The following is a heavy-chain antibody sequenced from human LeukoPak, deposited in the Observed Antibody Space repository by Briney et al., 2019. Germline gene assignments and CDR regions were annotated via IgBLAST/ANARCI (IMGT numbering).Heavy chain of an antibody. D-gene: IGHD3-22*01. CDR1: GGSFSGYY. Sequence: SETLSLTCAVYGGSFSGYYWSWIRQPPGKGLEWIGEINHSGSTNYNPSLKSRVTISVDTSKNQFSLKLSSVTAADTAVYYCAAGSESYDSRGYSYYFDYWGQGTLVTVSS. J-gene: IGHJ4*02. V-gene: IGHV4-34*01. CDR2: INHSGST. CDR3: AAGSESYDSRGYSYYFDY.